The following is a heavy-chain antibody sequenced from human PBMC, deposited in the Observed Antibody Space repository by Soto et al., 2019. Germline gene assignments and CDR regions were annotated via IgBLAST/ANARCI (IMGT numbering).Heavy chain of an antibody. V-gene: IGHV4-39*01. CDR1: GGSISRSEYF. Sequence: HLQLQESGPGLVRPSETLSLTCSVSGGSISRSEYFWGWIRQSPGKGLEWIGSIYDSGSSHQNPSLKSRVTISVDTSNNQFFLKVNSVTAADTAVYYCGRHAKKYRVDWFDPWGQGTLVTVSS. CDR2: IYDSGSS. D-gene: IGHD5-18*01. J-gene: IGHJ5*02. CDR3: GRHAKKYRVDWFDP.